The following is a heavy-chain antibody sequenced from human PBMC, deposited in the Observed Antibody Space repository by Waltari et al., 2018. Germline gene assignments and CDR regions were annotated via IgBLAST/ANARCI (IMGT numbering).Heavy chain of an antibody. CDR3: ATDGRYCSSTSCYSGY. V-gene: IGHV1-69-2*01. J-gene: IGHJ4*02. Sequence: EVKLVQSGAEVKKPGATVKISCKVSGYTFTDYYLHWVQQAPGKGLEWRGLGEPEDGETIYAEKFQGRVTITADTSTDTAYMELSSLRSEDTAVYYCATDGRYCSSTSCYSGYWGQGTLVTVSS. D-gene: IGHD2-2*02. CDR1: GYTFTDYY. CDR2: GEPEDGET.